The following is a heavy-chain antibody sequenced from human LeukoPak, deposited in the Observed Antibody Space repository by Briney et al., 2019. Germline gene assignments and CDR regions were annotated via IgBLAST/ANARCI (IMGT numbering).Heavy chain of an antibody. J-gene: IGHJ4*02. CDR1: GYTFSGYY. CDR3: AKEVVDGSGSYRTVNYFDY. D-gene: IGHD3-10*01. V-gene: IGHV1-2*02. CDR2: INPNSGGT. Sequence: ASVKVSCKASGYTFSGYYMNWVRQAPGQGLEWMGWINPNSGGTNYAQKFQGRVTMTRDTSISTGYMELNRLRSDDTAVYHCAKEVVDGSGSYRTVNYFDYWGQGTLVTVSS.